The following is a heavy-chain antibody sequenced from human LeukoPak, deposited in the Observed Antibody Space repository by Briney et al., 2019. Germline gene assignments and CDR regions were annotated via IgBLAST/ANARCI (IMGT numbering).Heavy chain of an antibody. CDR2: IDRSGVT. CDR3: AKDYRAHPLRLNWLDP. J-gene: IGHJ5*02. V-gene: IGHV3-53*01. CDR1: GFTVHSNY. Sequence: PGGSLRLSCAASGFTVHSNYMSWVRQAPGKGLEGFSVIDRSGVTHYADSVKGRFTISRDNSKNTLYLQMNSLRAEDTGVYYCAKDYRAHPLRLNWLDPWGQGTLVTVSS. D-gene: IGHD1-26*01.